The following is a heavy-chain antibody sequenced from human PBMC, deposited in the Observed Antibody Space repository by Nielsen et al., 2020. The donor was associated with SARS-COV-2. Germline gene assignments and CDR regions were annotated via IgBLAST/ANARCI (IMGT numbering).Heavy chain of an antibody. CDR1: GFTFSDFI. J-gene: IGHJ3*02. V-gene: IGHV3-21*06. CDR3: ARSFCSDGTCYVSVDI. D-gene: IGHD3-16*01. Sequence: GGSLRLSCAASGFTFSDFIMHWVRQAPGKGLEWLSYIDPTSSYTYYADSVRGRFTIFRDNAKNSLFLQMNSLRAEDTAVYSCARSFCSDGTCYVSVDIWGQGTMVTVSS. CDR2: IDPTSSYT.